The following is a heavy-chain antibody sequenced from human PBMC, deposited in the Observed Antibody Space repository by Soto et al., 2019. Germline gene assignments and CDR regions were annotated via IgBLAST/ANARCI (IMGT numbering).Heavy chain of an antibody. V-gene: IGHV4-31*03. D-gene: IGHD1-26*01. CDR3: TRGLDRAKLGY. J-gene: IGHJ4*02. Sequence: QVQLQESGPGLVKPSQTLSLTCTVSDGSIDSGSYYRSWVRQYPGKGLEWIGSIHYSGSIYYSPSRRSRLTMSADTSKNELYLKLSSVTVADTAVYYCTRGLDRAKLGYWGQGIQVIVSS. CDR2: IHYSGSI. CDR1: DGSIDSGSYY.